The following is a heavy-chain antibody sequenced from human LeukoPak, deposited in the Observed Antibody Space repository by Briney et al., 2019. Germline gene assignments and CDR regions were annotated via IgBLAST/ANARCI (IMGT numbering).Heavy chain of an antibody. V-gene: IGHV3-30*03. D-gene: IGHD3-22*01. CDR2: ISYDGSNQ. J-gene: IGHJ4*02. Sequence: GGSLRLSCAASGFTFSSYGMHWVRQAPGKGLEWVAVISYDGSNQYYADSVKGRFTISRDNSKNTLYLQMSSLRVEDTAVFYCARHVSSGGYYPPEWGQGTLVTVSS. CDR1: GFTFSSYG. CDR3: ARHVSSGGYYPPE.